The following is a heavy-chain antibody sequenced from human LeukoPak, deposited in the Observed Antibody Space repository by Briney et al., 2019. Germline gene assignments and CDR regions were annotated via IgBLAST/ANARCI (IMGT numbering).Heavy chain of an antibody. CDR3: AKTSAGIRGGYFDY. CDR2: INDRGGNT. CDR1: GYTFNIYA. D-gene: IGHD3-10*01. J-gene: IGHJ4*02. V-gene: IGHV3-23*01. Sequence: PGGPLRLSCAASGYTFNIYAMSWVRQAPGKGLEWVSLINDRGGNTYYADSVKGRFPIPRDNSKNTLFLQMSSLRAEDTAVYYCAKTSAGIRGGYFDYWGQGTLVTVSS.